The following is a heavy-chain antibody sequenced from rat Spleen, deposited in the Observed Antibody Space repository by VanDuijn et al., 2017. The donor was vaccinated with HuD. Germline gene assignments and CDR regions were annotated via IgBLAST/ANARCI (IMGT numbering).Heavy chain of an antibody. CDR2: ITHTGGTT. CDR3: TRERNCAFDH. J-gene: IGHJ2*01. V-gene: IGHV5-31*01. D-gene: IGHD5-1*01. CDR1: GFTFNNYW. Sequence: EVQLVESGGGLVQPGRSLKLSCEASGFTFNNYWMTWIRQAPGKGLEWIASITHTGGTTYYPDSVKGRFTISRDNAKNTLYLQINSLRSEDTATYYCTRERNCAFDHWGQGVVVTVSS.